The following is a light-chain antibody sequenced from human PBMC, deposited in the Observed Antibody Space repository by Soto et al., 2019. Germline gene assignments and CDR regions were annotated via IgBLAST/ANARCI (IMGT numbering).Light chain of an antibody. J-gene: IGKJ5*01. CDR2: GAS. CDR3: QQYGSSEII. CDR1: QSVSSSY. V-gene: IGKV3-20*01. Sequence: EIVLTQSPGTLSLSPGEIATLSFSASQSVSSSYLAWYQQKPGQAPRLLIYGASSRATGIPDRFSGSVSGTDFTLTITRLEPEDFAVFYCQQYGSSEIIFGQGTRLEI.